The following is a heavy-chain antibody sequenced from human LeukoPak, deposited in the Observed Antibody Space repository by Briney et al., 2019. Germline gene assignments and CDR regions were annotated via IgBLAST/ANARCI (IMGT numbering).Heavy chain of an antibody. CDR1: GYTFTGYY. CDR3: ARDRSVVVVPAAPLGQHYYYYYMDV. Sequence: ASVKVSCKASGYTFTGYYMHWVRQAPGQGLEWMGRINPNSGGTNYAQKFQGRVTMTRDTSISTAYMELSRLRSDDTAVYYCARDRSVVVVPAAPLGQHYYYYYMDVWGKGTTVTVSS. V-gene: IGHV1-2*06. J-gene: IGHJ6*03. D-gene: IGHD2-2*01. CDR2: INPNSGGT.